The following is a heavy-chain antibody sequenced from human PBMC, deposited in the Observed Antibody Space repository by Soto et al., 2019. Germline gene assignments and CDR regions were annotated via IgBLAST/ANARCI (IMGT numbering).Heavy chain of an antibody. J-gene: IGHJ4*02. Sequence: QVQLVQSGAEVKKPGSSVKVSCKASGGTFSSYTISWVRQAPGQGLEWMGRIIPILGIANYAQKFQGRVTITADKSTSTAHMERTSLRSEDTAVYYCAREGQLVPQFDYWGQGTLVTVSS. CDR3: AREGQLVPQFDY. D-gene: IGHD6-6*01. CDR2: IIPILGIA. CDR1: GGTFSSYT. V-gene: IGHV1-69*08.